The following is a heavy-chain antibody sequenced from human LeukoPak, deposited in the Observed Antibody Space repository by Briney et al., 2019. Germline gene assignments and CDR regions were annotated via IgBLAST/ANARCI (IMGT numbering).Heavy chain of an antibody. CDR2: CGSGGSI. CDR1: GFTFSSYA. V-gene: IGHV3-23*01. CDR3: ARRRGVTFGDFDY. Sequence: GGSLGLSCVASGFTFSSYAMSWVRQAPGKGLEWVSSCGSGGSIYYADSVKGRLTISRDNSKNTLYLQMNSLRAEDTAVYYCARRRGVTFGDFDYWGQGTLVTVSS. D-gene: IGHD3-10*01. J-gene: IGHJ4*02.